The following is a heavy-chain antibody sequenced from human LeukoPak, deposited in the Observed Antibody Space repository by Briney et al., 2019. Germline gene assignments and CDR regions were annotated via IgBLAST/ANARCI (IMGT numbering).Heavy chain of an antibody. Sequence: GASVKVSCKASGYTFTSYGISWVRQAPGQGLEWMGWISAYNGNTNYAQKLQGRVTMTTDASTSTAYMELRSLRSDDTAVDYCARDLVFGSSSSGGYFDYWGQGTLVTVSS. D-gene: IGHD6-6*01. CDR3: ARDLVFGSSSSGGYFDY. CDR1: GYTFTSYG. CDR2: ISAYNGNT. J-gene: IGHJ4*02. V-gene: IGHV1-18*01.